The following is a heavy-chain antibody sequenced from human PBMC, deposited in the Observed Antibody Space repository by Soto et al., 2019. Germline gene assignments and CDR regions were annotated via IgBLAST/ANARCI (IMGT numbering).Heavy chain of an antibody. V-gene: IGHV3-72*01. CDR2: TRNKANSYTT. CDR3: ARKKSVAGTGYFDL. CDR1: GFTFSDHY. J-gene: IGHJ2*01. D-gene: IGHD6-19*01. Sequence: EVQLVESGGGLVQPGGSLRLSCAPSGFTFSDHYMDWVRQAPGKGLEWVGRTRNKANSYTTEYAASVKGRFTISRDDSKNSLYLQMNSLKTEDTAVYYCARKKSVAGTGYFDLWGRGTLVTVSS.